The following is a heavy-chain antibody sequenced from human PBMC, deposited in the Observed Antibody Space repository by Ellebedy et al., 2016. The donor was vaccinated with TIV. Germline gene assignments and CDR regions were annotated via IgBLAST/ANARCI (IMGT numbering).Heavy chain of an antibody. V-gene: IGHV3-7*01. D-gene: IGHD2-15*01. CDR2: IKQDGSEK. CDR1: GFTFSRYW. J-gene: IGHJ3*02. Sequence: PAGSLRLSCAASGFTFSRYWMSWVRQAPGKGLEWVANIKQDGSEKYYVDSVKGRFTISRDNAKNSLYRQMNSLRAEDTAVYYCARAGYHDAFDIWGQGTMVTVSS. CDR3: ARAGYHDAFDI.